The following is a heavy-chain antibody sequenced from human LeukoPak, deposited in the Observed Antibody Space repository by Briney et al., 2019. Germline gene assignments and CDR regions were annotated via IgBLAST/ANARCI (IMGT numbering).Heavy chain of an antibody. Sequence: GESLKISCKGSGYTFTSYWIGWVRQMPGKGLEWMGIIYPGDSDTRYSPSFQGQVTISADKSISTAYLQWSTLKASDTAMYYCERRTELFFDYWGQGTLVTVSS. CDR2: IYPGDSDT. D-gene: IGHD1-26*01. V-gene: IGHV5-51*01. CDR1: GYTFTSYW. J-gene: IGHJ4*02. CDR3: ERRTELFFDY.